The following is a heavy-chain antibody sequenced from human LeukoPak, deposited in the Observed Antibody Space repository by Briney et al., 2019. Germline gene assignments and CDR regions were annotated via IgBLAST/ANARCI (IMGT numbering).Heavy chain of an antibody. V-gene: IGHV3-23*01. CDR1: GFTFSSYA. CDR2: ISASGAYT. Sequence: GGSLRLSCAASGFTFSSYAMSWVRQAPGKGLEWVSAISASGAYTYYTDSVKGRFTISRDNSKNTLYLQMNSLRAEDTAVYYCARGPILDYWGQGTLVTVSS. CDR3: ARGPILDY. J-gene: IGHJ4*02.